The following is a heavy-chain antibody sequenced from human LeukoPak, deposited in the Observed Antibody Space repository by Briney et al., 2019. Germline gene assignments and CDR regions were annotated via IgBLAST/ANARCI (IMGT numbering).Heavy chain of an antibody. Sequence: GASVKVSCKTSGYTFTDYYMHWVRQAPGQGLEWMGWINPSSGGTNYAQKFQGRVTMTRDTSISTAYMELSRLRSDDTAVYYCARDVTGDQSWFFDLWGRGTLVTVSS. CDR2: INPSSGGT. CDR3: ARDVTGDQSWFFDL. J-gene: IGHJ2*01. V-gene: IGHV1-2*02. CDR1: GYTFTDYY. D-gene: IGHD7-27*01.